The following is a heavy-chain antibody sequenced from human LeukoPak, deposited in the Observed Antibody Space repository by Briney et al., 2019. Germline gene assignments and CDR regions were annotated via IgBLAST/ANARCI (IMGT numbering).Heavy chain of an antibody. CDR2: IYYSGST. Sequence: PLETLSLTCTVSGGSISSSSYYWGWIRQPPGKGLEWIGSIYYSGSTYYNPSLKSRVTISVDTSKNQFSLKLSSVTAADTAVYYCAREDYGGNQMPDYWSQGTLVTVSS. V-gene: IGHV4-39*07. CDR3: AREDYGGNQMPDY. D-gene: IGHD4-23*01. CDR1: GGSISSSSYY. J-gene: IGHJ4*02.